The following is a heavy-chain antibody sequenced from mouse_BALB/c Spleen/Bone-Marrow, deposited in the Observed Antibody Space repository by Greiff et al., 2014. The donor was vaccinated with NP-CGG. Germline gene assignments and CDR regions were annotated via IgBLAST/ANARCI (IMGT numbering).Heavy chain of an antibody. CDR3: ARGNPLYAMDD. CDR2: INPSTGYT. Sequence: VKLVESGAELAKPGASVKMSCKASGYTFTSYWMHWVKQRPGQGLEWIGYINPSTGYTDYNQKFNDKATLTADKSSSTAYMQLSSLTSKDSAVYYCARGNPLYAMDDWGQGTSVTVSS. V-gene: IGHV1-7*01. CDR1: GYTFTSYW. D-gene: IGHD2-1*01. J-gene: IGHJ4*01.